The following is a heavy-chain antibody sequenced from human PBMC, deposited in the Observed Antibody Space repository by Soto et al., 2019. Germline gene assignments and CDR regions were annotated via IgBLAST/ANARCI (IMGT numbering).Heavy chain of an antibody. V-gene: IGHV1-3*01. CDR2: INAGNGNT. J-gene: IGHJ6*02. Sequence: GASVKVSCKASGYTFTSYAMHWVRQAPGQRLEWMGWINAGNGNTKYSQKFQGRVTMTRNTSISTAYMELSSLRSDDTAVYYCARGSGSSLLYYYGMDVWGQGTKVTVSS. CDR3: ARGSGSSLLYYYGMDV. D-gene: IGHD6-6*01. CDR1: GYTFTSYA.